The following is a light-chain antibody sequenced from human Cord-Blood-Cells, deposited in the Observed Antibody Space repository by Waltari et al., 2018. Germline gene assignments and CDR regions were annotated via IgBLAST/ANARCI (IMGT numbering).Light chain of an antibody. CDR3: CSYAGSSTFYV. J-gene: IGLJ1*01. CDR1: SSDVGSYNL. CDR2: EGS. V-gene: IGLV2-23*01. Sequence: QSALTPPASVSGSPGQSITISCTGTSSDVGSYNLVSWYQQPPGKAPKLMIYEGSKRPSGVSNRFSGSKSGNTASLTISGLQAEDEADYYCCSYAGSSTFYVFGTGTKVTVL.